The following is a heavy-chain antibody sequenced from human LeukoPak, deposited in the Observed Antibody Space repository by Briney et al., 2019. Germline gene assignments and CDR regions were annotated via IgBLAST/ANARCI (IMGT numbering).Heavy chain of an antibody. CDR2: ISSSGST. V-gene: IGHV4-61*02. CDR3: ASFEVRGVTSDY. CDR1: GDSISSGDYY. Sequence: SETLSLTCTVSGDSISSGDYYWSWIRQPAGKGLGWIGRISSSGSTNYNPSLKSRVTISVDTSKNQFSLKLSSVTVADTAIYYCASFEVRGVTSDYWGQGILVTVSS. D-gene: IGHD3-10*01. J-gene: IGHJ4*02.